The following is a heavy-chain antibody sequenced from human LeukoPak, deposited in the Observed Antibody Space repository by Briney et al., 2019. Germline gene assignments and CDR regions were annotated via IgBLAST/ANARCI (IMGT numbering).Heavy chain of an antibody. J-gene: IGHJ4*02. CDR1: GFTFSSYE. V-gene: IGHV3-48*03. CDR3: AREQWLVSRYFDY. D-gene: IGHD6-19*01. CDR2: ISSSGSTI. Sequence: GGSLRLSCAASGFTFSSYEMNWVRQAPGKGLEWVSYISSSGSTIYYADSVKGRFTISRDNAKNSLYLQMNSLRAEDTAVYYCAREQWLVSRYFDYWGQGTLVTVSS.